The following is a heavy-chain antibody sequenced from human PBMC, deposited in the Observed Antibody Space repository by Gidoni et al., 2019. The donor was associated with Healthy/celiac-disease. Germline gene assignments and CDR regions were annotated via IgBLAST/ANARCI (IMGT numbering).Heavy chain of an antibody. CDR1: GFTFSSYG. CDR3: AREGRYYDFWSGQGFDY. CDR2: IWYDGSNK. Sequence: QVQLVESGGGVVQPGRSLRLPCAASGFTFSSYGMHWVRQAPGKGLEWVAVIWYDGSNKYYADSVKGRFTISRDNSKNTLYLQMNSLRAEDTAVYYCAREGRYYDFWSGQGFDYWGQGTLVTVSS. D-gene: IGHD3-3*01. V-gene: IGHV3-33*08. J-gene: IGHJ4*02.